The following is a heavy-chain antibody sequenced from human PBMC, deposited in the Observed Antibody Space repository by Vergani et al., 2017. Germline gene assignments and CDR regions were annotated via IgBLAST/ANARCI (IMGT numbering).Heavy chain of an antibody. D-gene: IGHD1-26*01. Sequence: KFQGRVTITRDTSASTAYMELSSLRSEDTAVYYCASRSRSYGAFDIWGQGTMVTVSS. J-gene: IGHJ3*02. CDR3: ASRSRSYGAFDI. V-gene: IGHV1-3*01.